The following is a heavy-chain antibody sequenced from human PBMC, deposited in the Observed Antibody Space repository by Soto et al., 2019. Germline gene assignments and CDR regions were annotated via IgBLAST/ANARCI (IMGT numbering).Heavy chain of an antibody. CDR2: IYWDDDK. J-gene: IGHJ6*02. CDR3: VQSRCGGDCLQSYSSHSYYGLDV. D-gene: IGHD2-21*02. CDR1: GFSLSSIGEG. V-gene: IGHV2-5*02. Sequence: QITLKESGPTLVKPTQTLTLTCTFPGFSLSSIGEGVGWIRQPPGKALEWLALIYWDDDKRYSPSLKSRLTITKDTSKNHVVLTMTSMDPLDTATYYCVQSRCGGDCLQSYSSHSYYGLDVWGQGTTVTVSS.